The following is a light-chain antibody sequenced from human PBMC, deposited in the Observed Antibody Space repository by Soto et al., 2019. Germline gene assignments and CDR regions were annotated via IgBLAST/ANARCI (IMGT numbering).Light chain of an antibody. V-gene: IGKV3-11*01. Sequence: EILLTQSPVTLSLSPGERAILSCRASQSVSTFFAWYQQKPGQAPRLLIYDASKRATGIPARFSGSGSATDFTLTISSLEPQDFAVYYCQHRFNWPLTVGGGTTVQLK. J-gene: IGKJ4*01. CDR2: DAS. CDR1: QSVSTF. CDR3: QHRFNWPLT.